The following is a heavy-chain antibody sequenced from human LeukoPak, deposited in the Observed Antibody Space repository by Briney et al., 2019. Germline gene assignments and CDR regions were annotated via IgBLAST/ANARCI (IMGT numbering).Heavy chain of an antibody. D-gene: IGHD4-17*01. CDR2: IWYDGSNK. V-gene: IGHV3-30*19. Sequence: PGGSLRLSCAASGFTFSSYGMHWVRQAPGKGLKWVAVIWYDGSNKYYADSVKGRFTISRDNSKNTLYLQMNSLRAEDTAVYYCARDGSLDSYGDYGYYFDYWGQGTLVTVSS. CDR3: ARDGSLDSYGDYGYYFDY. CDR1: GFTFSSYG. J-gene: IGHJ4*02.